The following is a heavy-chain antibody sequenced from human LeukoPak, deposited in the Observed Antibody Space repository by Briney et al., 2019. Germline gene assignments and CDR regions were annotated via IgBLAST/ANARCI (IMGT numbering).Heavy chain of an antibody. CDR3: ARVSYDFWSGYYYYYYYYMDV. D-gene: IGHD3-3*01. V-gene: IGHV3-23*01. CDR1: GFTFSKFA. J-gene: IGHJ6*03. CDR2: INDRGTGT. Sequence: PGGSLRLSCAASGFTFSKFALSWVRQAPGKGLEWVSTINDRGTGTYYADSVKGRFTISRDNSKNTLSLQMNSLRAEDTAVYYCARVSYDFWSGYYYYYYYYMDVWGKGTTVTVSS.